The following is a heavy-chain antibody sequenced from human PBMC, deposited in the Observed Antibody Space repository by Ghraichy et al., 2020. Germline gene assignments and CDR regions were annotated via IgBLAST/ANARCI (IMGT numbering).Heavy chain of an antibody. J-gene: IGHJ6*02. Sequence: GGSLRLSCAASGFTFSSYGMHWVRQAPGKGLEWVAVIWYDGSKKYYADSVKGRFTISRDNSKNTLYLQMNSLRAEDTAVYYCAREGGDSSGWGNYYGMDVWGQGTTVTVSS. CDR2: IWYDGSKK. CDR3: AREGGDSSGWGNYYGMDV. D-gene: IGHD6-19*01. V-gene: IGHV3-33*01. CDR1: GFTFSSYG.